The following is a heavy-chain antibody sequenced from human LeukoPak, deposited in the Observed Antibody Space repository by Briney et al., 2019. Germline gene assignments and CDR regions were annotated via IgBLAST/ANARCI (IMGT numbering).Heavy chain of an antibody. J-gene: IGHJ6*03. CDR3: ARQGSSSSWGYYFYMDV. V-gene: IGHV5-51*01. D-gene: IGHD6-6*01. CDR2: IYPSDSDT. CDR1: GYTFSSYW. Sequence: GESLKISCKGSGYTFSSYWIGWVRQMPGKGLEWMGIIYPSDSDTRYSPSFQGQVTISADKSISTAYLQWSSLQASDTAMYYCARQGSSSSWGYYFYMDVWGKGTTVTVSS.